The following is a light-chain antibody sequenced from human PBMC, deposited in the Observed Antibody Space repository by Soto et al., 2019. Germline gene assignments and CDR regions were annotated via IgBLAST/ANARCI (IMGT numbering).Light chain of an antibody. CDR2: DAS. V-gene: IGKV3-11*01. J-gene: IGKJ4*01. Sequence: EVVLTQSQATLSLSPGERATLSCRASQTVYQYLAWYQQKPGQAPRLLIYDASNRATGIPARFSGTGSGTDFTLTTSSLEPEDVAVYYCQQRYSWPPLTFGGGTKVEIK. CDR3: QQRYSWPPLT. CDR1: QTVYQY.